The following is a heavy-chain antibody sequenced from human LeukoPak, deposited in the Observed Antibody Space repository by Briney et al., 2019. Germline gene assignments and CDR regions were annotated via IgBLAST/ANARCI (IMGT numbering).Heavy chain of an antibody. CDR1: GFTFSSYS. Sequence: PGGSLRLSCAASGFTFSSYSMNWFRKAPGKGLEGVSYISSSSSTIYYADSVKGRFTISRDNAKNSLYLQMNSLRAEDTAVYYCASLAASNWFDPWGQGTLVTVSS. V-gene: IGHV3-48*01. D-gene: IGHD2-15*01. CDR2: ISSSSSTI. J-gene: IGHJ5*02. CDR3: ASLAASNWFDP.